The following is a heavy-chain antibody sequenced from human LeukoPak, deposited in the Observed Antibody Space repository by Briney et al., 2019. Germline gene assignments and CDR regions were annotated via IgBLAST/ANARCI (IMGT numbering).Heavy chain of an antibody. CDR3: ARDVWTGVAVSNY. D-gene: IGHD6-19*01. CDR1: GFTFSSYW. CDR2: IKEDGSIQ. V-gene: IGHV3-7*01. J-gene: IGHJ4*02. Sequence: GGSLRLSCVASGFTFSSYWMTWVRQAPGKGLEWLANIKEDGSIQYYLDSVRGRFTISRDNAKTSVYLQLNSLRADDTAVYYCARDVWTGVAVSNYWGQGTLVTVSS.